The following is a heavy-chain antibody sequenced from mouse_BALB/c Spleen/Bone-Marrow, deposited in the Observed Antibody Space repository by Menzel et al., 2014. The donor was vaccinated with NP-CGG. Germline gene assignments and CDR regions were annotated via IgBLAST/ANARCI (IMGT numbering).Heavy chain of an antibody. CDR1: GFTFSDYY. J-gene: IGHJ4*01. CDR2: ISDDGGNT. CDR3: ARETGPRAMDY. Sequence: EVQVVESGGGLVKPGGSLKLSCAASGFTFSDYYMFWVRQTPEKRLEWVATISDDGGNTYYRDSVKGRFTISRDNAKNKLNLQMSSLKSEDTATYHCARETGPRAMDYWGQGTSVTVSS. V-gene: IGHV5-4*02. D-gene: IGHD4-1*01.